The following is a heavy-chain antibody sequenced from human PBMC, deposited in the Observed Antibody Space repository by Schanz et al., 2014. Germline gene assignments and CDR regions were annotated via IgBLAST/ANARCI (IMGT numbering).Heavy chain of an antibody. D-gene: IGHD1-26*01. CDR2: INSVGSNT. J-gene: IGHJ2*01. V-gene: IGHV3-74*01. CDR1: GFTFSSHW. CDR3: ARNRGSGGQNCYFDL. Sequence: EVQLVQSGGGLVQPGGSLRLSCAASGFTFSSHWMHWVRQDPGKGLVWVARINSVGSNTDYADSVTGRFTISRDNAKNTLYLQLNSLRADDTAVYYCARNRGSGGQNCYFDLWGRGTLVTVSS.